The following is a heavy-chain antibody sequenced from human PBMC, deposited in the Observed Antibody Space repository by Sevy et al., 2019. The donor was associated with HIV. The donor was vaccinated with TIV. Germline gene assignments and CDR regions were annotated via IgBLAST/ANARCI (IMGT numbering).Heavy chain of an antibody. CDR2: ISPHNGDT. V-gene: IGHV1-18*01. CDR3: ARAYCSGGRCYSLAY. Sequence: ASVKVSCKVSGYTFSTYRITWVRQAPGQGLEWMGWISPHNGDTNYTQKLQGRVTMITDTSTSTAYMELRSLRSDDTAVYYCARAYCSGGRCYSLAYWGQGTLVTVSS. D-gene: IGHD2-15*01. CDR1: GYTFSTYR. J-gene: IGHJ4*02.